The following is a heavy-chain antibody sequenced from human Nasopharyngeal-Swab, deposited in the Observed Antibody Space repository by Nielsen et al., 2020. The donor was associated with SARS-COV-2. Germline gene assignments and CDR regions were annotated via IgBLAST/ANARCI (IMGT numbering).Heavy chain of an antibody. Sequence: ETLSLTCAASGFTFSSYDMHWVRQVTGKGLEWVSVIGTVGDTYYPGSVKGRFTISRENAKNSLYLQMNSLRAGDTAVYYCARGGLRGDAFDIWGQGTMVTVSS. CDR1: GFTFSSYD. D-gene: IGHD3-10*01. J-gene: IGHJ3*02. CDR2: IGTVGDT. CDR3: ARGGLRGDAFDI. V-gene: IGHV3-13*01.